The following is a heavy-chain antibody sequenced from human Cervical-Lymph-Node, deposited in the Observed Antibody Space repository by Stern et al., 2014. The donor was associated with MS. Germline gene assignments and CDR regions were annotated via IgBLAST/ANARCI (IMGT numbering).Heavy chain of an antibody. V-gene: IGHV2-5*08. CDR2: IYGDDDK. CDR1: GFSLDTSGTN. CDR3: ALSPDDYGGDVWGY. D-gene: IGHD4/OR15-4a*01. Sequence: QVTLKESGPTLVRPTQTLTLTCTLSGFSLDTSGTNVAWIRQPPGKALEWLALIYGDDDKRYSPSLQGRLAITRDSSKSQVVLTMSNMGPVDTATYYCALSPDDYGGDVWGYWGQGTRVAVSS. J-gene: IGHJ4*02.